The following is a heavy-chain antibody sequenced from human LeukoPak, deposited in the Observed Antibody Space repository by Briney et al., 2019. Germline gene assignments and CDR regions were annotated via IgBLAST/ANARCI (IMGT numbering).Heavy chain of an antibody. CDR3: AKDQRGYGRIIDY. J-gene: IGHJ4*02. V-gene: IGHV3-23*01. CDR2: VSGSGSSA. Sequence: GGSLRLSCAASGFTFSSYAMSWVLQAPGKGLEWVSSVSGSGSSAYYADSVKGRFTISRDNSKNTLYLQMNSLRAEDTAVYYCAKDQRGYGRIIDYWGQGTLVTISS. D-gene: IGHD3-10*01. CDR1: GFTFSSYA.